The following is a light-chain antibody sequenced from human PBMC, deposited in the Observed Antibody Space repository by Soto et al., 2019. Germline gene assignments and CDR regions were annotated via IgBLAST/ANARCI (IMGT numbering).Light chain of an antibody. CDR3: MQAIQAPRT. J-gene: IGKJ1*01. CDR1: QSLLHSTGNIY. V-gene: IGKV2-28*01. Sequence: DIVLTQSPLSLPVTPGEPASISCRSSQSLLHSTGNIYLDWYLQKPGQSPQLLIYLCSIRASAVPDRFSGSGSGTDFTLKITRVEAEDVGVYYCMQAIQAPRTFGLGTKVEIK. CDR2: LCS.